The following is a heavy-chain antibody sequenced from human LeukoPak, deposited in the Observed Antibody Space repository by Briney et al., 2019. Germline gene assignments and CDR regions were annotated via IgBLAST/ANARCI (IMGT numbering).Heavy chain of an antibody. V-gene: IGHV3-33*06. J-gene: IGHJ4*02. Sequence: GGSLRLSCAASGFTFSSYGMHWVRQAPGKGLEWVGVIGYDGSNKYYADSVKGRFTISRDNSKNTLELQMNSLRAEDTAVYYCAKQGSYYDFGLGYFDYWGQGTLVTVSS. CDR3: AKQGSYYDFGLGYFDY. D-gene: IGHD3-3*01. CDR1: GFTFSSYG. CDR2: IGYDGSNK.